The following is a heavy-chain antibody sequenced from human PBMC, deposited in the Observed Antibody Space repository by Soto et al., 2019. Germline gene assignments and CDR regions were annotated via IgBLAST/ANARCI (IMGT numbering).Heavy chain of an antibody. J-gene: IGHJ3*02. D-gene: IGHD6-19*01. Sequence: AGGSLRLSCAASGFTFSSYEMNWVRQAPGKGLEWVSYISSSGSTIYYADSVKGRFTISRDNAKNSLYLQMNSLRAEDTAVYYCARDHIAVAGPDAFDIWGQGTMVTVSS. CDR2: ISSSGSTI. CDR3: ARDHIAVAGPDAFDI. V-gene: IGHV3-48*03. CDR1: GFTFSSYE.